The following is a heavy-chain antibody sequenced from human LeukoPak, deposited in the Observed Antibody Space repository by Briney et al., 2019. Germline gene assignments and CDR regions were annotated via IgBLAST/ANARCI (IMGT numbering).Heavy chain of an antibody. CDR3: ARAEQQLAFIY. CDR2: ISYDGGNK. Sequence: PGRSLRLSCTASGFTFSNYAMHWVRQAPGKGLEWVAVISYDGGNKYYADSVKGRFTISRDNSKNTLYLQMNSLRAEATAVYYCARAEQQLAFIYWGQGTLVTVSS. V-gene: IGHV3-30-3*01. CDR1: GFTFSNYA. D-gene: IGHD6-13*01. J-gene: IGHJ4*02.